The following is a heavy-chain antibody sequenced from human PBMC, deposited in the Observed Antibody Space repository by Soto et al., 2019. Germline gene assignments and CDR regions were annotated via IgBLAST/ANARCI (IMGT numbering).Heavy chain of an antibody. J-gene: IGHJ5*02. CDR1: GGTFSSYA. CDR3: ARYEVPAAIWGWFDP. Sequence: QVQLVQSGAEVKKPGSSVKVSCKASGGTFSSYAISWVRQAPGQGLEWMGGIIPIFGTANYAQKFQGRVTITGDDSTSTAYMELRSLGSADTAVYCCARYEVPAAIWGWFDPWGQGTLVTVSS. D-gene: IGHD2-2*01. CDR2: IIPIFGTA. V-gene: IGHV1-69*01.